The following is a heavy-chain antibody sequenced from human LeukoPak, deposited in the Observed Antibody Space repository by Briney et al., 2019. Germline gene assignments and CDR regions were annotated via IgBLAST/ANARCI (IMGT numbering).Heavy chain of an antibody. CDR1: AGSISTYY. V-gene: IGHV4-59*01. CDR2: IYYSGRT. CDR3: ARDVRDLYYYMDV. J-gene: IGHJ6*03. D-gene: IGHD6-6*01. Sequence: PSETLSLTCTVSAGSISTYYWNWIRQPPGKGLERIGYIYYSGRTNYNPSLMSRVTISLDTSKKQVSLKLRSVTAADTAVYYCARDVRDLYYYMDVWGKGTTVTVSS.